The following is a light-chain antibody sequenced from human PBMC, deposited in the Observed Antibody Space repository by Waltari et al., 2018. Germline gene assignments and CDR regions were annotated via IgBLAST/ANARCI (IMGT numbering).Light chain of an antibody. CDR3: QQRSNWLT. V-gene: IGKV3-11*01. J-gene: IGKJ3*01. Sequence: EIVLTQSPATLSLSPGARATLSCRASQSVSSYLAWYQQKPGQAPRLLIYDASNRATGIPARFSGSGSGTDFTLTISSLEPEDFAVYYCQQRSNWLTFGPGTKVGIK. CDR1: QSVSSY. CDR2: DAS.